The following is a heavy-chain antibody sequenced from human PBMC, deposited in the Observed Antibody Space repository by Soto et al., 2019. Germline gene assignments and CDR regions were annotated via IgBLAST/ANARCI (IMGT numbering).Heavy chain of an antibody. CDR2: IYYSGST. D-gene: IGHD1-26*01. Sequence: SETLSLTCTVSGGSISRGDYYWSWIRQPPGKGLEWIGYIYYSGSTYYNPSLKSRVTISVDTSKNQFSMKLSSVTAADTAVYYCARGGALYSGSFWYFDLWGRGTLVTVSS. CDR3: ARGGALYSGSFWYFDL. J-gene: IGHJ2*01. CDR1: GGSISRGDYY. V-gene: IGHV4-30-4*01.